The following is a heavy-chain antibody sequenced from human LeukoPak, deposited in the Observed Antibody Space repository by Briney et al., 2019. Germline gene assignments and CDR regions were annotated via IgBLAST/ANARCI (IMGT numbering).Heavy chain of an antibody. V-gene: IGHV4-4*07. CDR1: GGSISSYY. D-gene: IGHD5-18*01. CDR2: IYTSGST. Sequence: SETLSLTFTVSGGSISSYYWSWIRQPAGKGVEWIGRIYTSGSTHYNPSLKSRVTMSVDTSKNQFSLKLSSVTAADTAVYYCARGLYSYTFDYWGQGTLVTVSS. J-gene: IGHJ4*02. CDR3: ARGLYSYTFDY.